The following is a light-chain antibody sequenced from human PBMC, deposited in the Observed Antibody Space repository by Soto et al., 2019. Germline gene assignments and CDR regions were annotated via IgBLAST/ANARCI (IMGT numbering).Light chain of an antibody. Sequence: EIVMAQSPATLSVSPGERATLSCRASQSVSSNLAWYQQKPGQAPRLLIFAASTRATVIPARFSGSGSGTEFTLTISNLQSEDFAVYYCQQYSNWPLTFGQGTKV. CDR3: QQYSNWPLT. CDR2: AAS. J-gene: IGKJ1*01. V-gene: IGKV3-15*01. CDR1: QSVSSN.